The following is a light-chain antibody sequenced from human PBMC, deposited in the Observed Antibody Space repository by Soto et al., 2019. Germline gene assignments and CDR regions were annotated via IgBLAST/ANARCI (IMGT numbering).Light chain of an antibody. CDR1: QSVSSSY. Sequence: EIVLTQCPGTLSLSPGERATLSCRASQSVSSSYLAWYQQKPGQAPRLLIYGASSRATGIPDRFSGSGSGTDFTLTISRLEPEDFAVYYCQQYDSSPYTFGQGTKLEIK. CDR2: GAS. V-gene: IGKV3-20*01. CDR3: QQYDSSPYT. J-gene: IGKJ2*01.